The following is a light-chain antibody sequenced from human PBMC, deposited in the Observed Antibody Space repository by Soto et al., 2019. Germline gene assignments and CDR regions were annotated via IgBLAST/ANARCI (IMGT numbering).Light chain of an antibody. V-gene: IGKV3D-15*01. Sequence: EVVMTQSPATLSVSPGESATLSCRASQSISSNKLAWYQQKPGQAPGLLIYGASNRATGIPARFSGSGSGTEFTLTISSLQSEDFAVYYCQQYNNWPITFGQGTRLEIK. CDR2: GAS. J-gene: IGKJ5*01. CDR3: QQYNNWPIT. CDR1: QSISSN.